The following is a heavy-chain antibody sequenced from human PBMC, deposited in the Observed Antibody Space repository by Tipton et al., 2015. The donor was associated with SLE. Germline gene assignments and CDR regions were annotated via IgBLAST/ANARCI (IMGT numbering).Heavy chain of an antibody. V-gene: IGHV4-34*01. J-gene: IGHJ4*02. CDR3: ARGLFGWELPY. D-gene: IGHD1-26*01. Sequence: TLSLTCSVSGGSISSGGYFWSWIRQHPGKGLEWIGEINHTGGTNYNPSLKSRVTISVDTSKNQFSLKLRPVTAADTAVYYCARGLFGWELPYWGQGTLVTVSS. CDR2: INHTGGT. CDR1: GGSISSGGYF.